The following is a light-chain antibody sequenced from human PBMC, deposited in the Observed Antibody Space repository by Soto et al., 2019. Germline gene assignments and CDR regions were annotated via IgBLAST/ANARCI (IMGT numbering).Light chain of an antibody. J-gene: IGKJ1*01. CDR3: QQSYSTPPT. CDR1: QSISSY. CDR2: AAS. V-gene: IGKV1-39*01. Sequence: DIHITQSPSCLSSSVGDRGTITFLASQSISSYLNWYQQKPGKAPKLLIYAASSLQSGVPSRFSGSGSGTDFTLTISSLQPEDFATYYCQQSYSTPPTFGQGTKVDIK.